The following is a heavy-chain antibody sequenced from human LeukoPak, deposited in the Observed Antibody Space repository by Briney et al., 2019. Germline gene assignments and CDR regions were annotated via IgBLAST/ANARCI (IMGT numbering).Heavy chain of an antibody. D-gene: IGHD4-11*01. V-gene: IGHV4-31*03. Sequence: SETLSLTCTVSGGSLNSGRYYWNWVRQHPGKGLEWIGYIYYSGNTYYNPSLKSRVTISVDTSKNQFSLKLSSVTAADTAVYSCARGWGGSTSTVTIRPRYFDLWGRGTLVTVSS. CDR1: GGSLNSGRYY. CDR2: IYYSGNT. J-gene: IGHJ2*01. CDR3: ARGWGGSTSTVTIRPRYFDL.